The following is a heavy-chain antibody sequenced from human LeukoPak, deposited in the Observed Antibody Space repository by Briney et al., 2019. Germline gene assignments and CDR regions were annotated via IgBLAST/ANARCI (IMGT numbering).Heavy chain of an antibody. D-gene: IGHD6-19*01. Sequence: ASVTVSCKASGYTFTSYFMHWVRQAPGQGLGWMGIINPSGGSTSYAQKFQGRVTMTRDTSTSMVYMELTSLRSEDTAVYYCARDPEGSGCYFDYWGQGTLVTVSS. V-gene: IGHV1-46*01. J-gene: IGHJ4*02. CDR2: INPSGGST. CDR1: GYTFTSYF. CDR3: ARDPEGSGCYFDY.